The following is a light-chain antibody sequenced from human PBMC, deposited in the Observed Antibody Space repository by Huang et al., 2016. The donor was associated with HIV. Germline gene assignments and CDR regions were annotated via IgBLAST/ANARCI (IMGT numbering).Light chain of an antibody. J-gene: IGKJ4*01. V-gene: IGKV3-15*01. CDR1: LSVSTN. Sequence: ERVMTQSPATVSLSPGEGATLSCRASLSVSTNLAWYQQRPGQAPRRLIYGASTRATGIPARFSGGGSGAEFTLTISSLQSEDFAVYYCQQYDNWPLTFGGGTKVQIK. CDR3: QQYDNWPLT. CDR2: GAS.